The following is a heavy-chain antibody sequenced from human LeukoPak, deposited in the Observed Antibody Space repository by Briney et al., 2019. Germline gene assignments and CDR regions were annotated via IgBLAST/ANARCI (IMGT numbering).Heavy chain of an antibody. Sequence: SGGSLRLSCAASGFTFSSYGMHWVRQAPGKGLEWVAFIRYDGSNKYYADSVKGRFTISRDNSKNTLCLQMNSLRAEDTAVYYCAKALRGYSYGSAMDVWGKGTTVTVSS. CDR1: GFTFSSYG. J-gene: IGHJ6*03. D-gene: IGHD5-18*01. V-gene: IGHV3-30*02. CDR3: AKALRGYSYGSAMDV. CDR2: IRYDGSNK.